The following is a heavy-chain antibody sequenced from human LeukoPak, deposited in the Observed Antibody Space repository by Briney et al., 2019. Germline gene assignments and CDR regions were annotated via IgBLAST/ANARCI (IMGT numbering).Heavy chain of an antibody. V-gene: IGHV5-51*01. CDR1: GYSINNYW. CDR3: ARHGGYGGNQKAHFDY. CDR2: IYPADSDI. J-gene: IGHJ4*02. D-gene: IGHD4-23*01. Sequence: GESLKISCKGSGYSINNYWIGRVRQMPGKGLEWMGIIYPADSDIRYSPSFQGQVTISADKSISTAYLQWSSLKASDTAMYYCARHGGYGGNQKAHFDYWGQGTLVTVSS.